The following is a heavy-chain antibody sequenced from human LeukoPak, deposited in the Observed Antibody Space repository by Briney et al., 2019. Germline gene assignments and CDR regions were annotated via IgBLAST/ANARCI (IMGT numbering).Heavy chain of an antibody. CDR2: IFYSGST. CDR3: ERHFRPDRSGWYGLDY. D-gene: IGHD6-19*01. CDR1: GGSINNYY. V-gene: IGHV4-59*08. J-gene: IGHJ4*02. Sequence: SETLSLTCTVSGGSINNYYWSWIRQPPGKGLEWIGYIFYSGSTSYNPSLKSRVTMSVDTSKNQFSLKLSSVTAADTAVYYCERHFRPDRSGWYGLDYWGQGTLVTVSP.